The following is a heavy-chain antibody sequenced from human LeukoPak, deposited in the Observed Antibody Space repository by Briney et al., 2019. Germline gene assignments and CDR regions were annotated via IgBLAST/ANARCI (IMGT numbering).Heavy chain of an antibody. CDR1: GGTFSSYA. CDR2: IIPIFGTA. J-gene: IGHJ4*02. CDR3: ARDDDCSSTSCYSDFDY. V-gene: IGHV1-69*01. Sequence: SVKVSCKASGGTFSSYAISWVRQAPGQGHEWMGGIIPIFGTANYAQKFQGRVTITADESTSTAYMELSSLRSEDTAVYYCARDDDCSSTSCYSDFDYWGQGTLVTVSS. D-gene: IGHD2-2*01.